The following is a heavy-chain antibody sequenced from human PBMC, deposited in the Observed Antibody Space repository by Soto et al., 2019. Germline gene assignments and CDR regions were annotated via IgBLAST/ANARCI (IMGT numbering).Heavy chain of an antibody. Sequence: SETLSLTCTVSGGSVSSGSYYWSWIRQPPGKGLEWIGYIYYSGSTNYNPSLKSRVTISVDTSKNQFSLKLSSVTAAGTAVYYCASELYHSGGYVRYYYYNGMDVWAKGPRSPAP. V-gene: IGHV4-61*01. CDR2: IYYSGST. CDR3: ASELYHSGGYVRYYYYNGMDV. J-gene: IGHJ6*02. CDR1: GGSVSSGSYY. D-gene: IGHD3-22*01.